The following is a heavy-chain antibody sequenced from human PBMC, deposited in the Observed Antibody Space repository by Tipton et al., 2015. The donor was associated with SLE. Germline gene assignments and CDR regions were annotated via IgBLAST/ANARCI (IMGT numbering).Heavy chain of an antibody. V-gene: IGHV4-34*01. CDR3: ARGGGNYGYDAFDL. CDR2: MNYGGRT. CDR1: GGSFSGYY. D-gene: IGHD1-26*01. J-gene: IGHJ3*01. Sequence: LRLSCTVYGGSFSGYYWIWIRQPPGKGLGWIGEMNYGGRTNYSPSLKSRVTISVATSKNQCSLKLTSVTAADTAVYYCARGGGNYGYDAFDLWGQGTMVTVSS.